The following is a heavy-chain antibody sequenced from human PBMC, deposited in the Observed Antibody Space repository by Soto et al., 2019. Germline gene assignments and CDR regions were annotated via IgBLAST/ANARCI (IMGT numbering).Heavy chain of an antibody. V-gene: IGHV5-51*01. CDR3: ARHRRYSGSYHTPFDY. J-gene: IGHJ4*02. Sequence: SRKISCKGSGYSFTSYWIGLVRQMPGKGLEWMGIIYPGDSDTRYSPSFQGQVTISADKSISTAYLQWSSLKASDTAMYYCARHRRYSGSYHTPFDYWGQGTLVTVSS. CDR2: IYPGDSDT. D-gene: IGHD1-26*01. CDR1: GYSFTSYW.